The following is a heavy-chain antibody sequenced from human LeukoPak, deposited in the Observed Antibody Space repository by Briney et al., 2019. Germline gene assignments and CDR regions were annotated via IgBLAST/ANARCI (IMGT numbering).Heavy chain of an antibody. CDR2: IDPNSGGT. Sequence: GASVKVSCKASGYTFTGYCMHWVRQAHGQGIEWMGWIDPNSGGTNYAQNFQGRVTMTRDTSISTAYMELSRLRSDDTAVYYCARVRVTGSYGLDLGHWGQGTLVTVSS. CDR1: GYTFTGYC. D-gene: IGHD1-26*01. V-gene: IGHV1-2*02. CDR3: ARVRVTGSYGLDLGH. J-gene: IGHJ4*02.